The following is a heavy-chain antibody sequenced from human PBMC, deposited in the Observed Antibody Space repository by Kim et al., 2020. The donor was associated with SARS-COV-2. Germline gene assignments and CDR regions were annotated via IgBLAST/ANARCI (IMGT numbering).Heavy chain of an antibody. CDR2: INPSGGST. CDR3: ARAPLSGYSYGLTFNWFDP. CDR1: GYTFTSYY. J-gene: IGHJ5*02. D-gene: IGHD5-18*01. Sequence: ASVKVSCKASGYTFTSYYMHWVRQAPGQGLEWMGIINPSGGSTSYAQKFQGRVTMTRDTSTSTVYMELSSLRSEDTAVYYCARAPLSGYSYGLTFNWFDPWGQGTLVTVSS. V-gene: IGHV1-46*01.